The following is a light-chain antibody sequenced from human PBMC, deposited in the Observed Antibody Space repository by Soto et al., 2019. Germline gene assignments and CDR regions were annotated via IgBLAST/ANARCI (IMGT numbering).Light chain of an antibody. CDR1: QNINKY. Sequence: DIPMTQSPSSLSASVGDRVTITCRASQNINKYLNWYQQKPGKAPKLLMYVASSLQSGVPSRFSGRGSGTDFTLTRSTLQPEDFATYYCQQSYTAPTTLGQGTKVEIE. J-gene: IGKJ1*01. CDR3: QQSYTAPTT. CDR2: VAS. V-gene: IGKV1-39*01.